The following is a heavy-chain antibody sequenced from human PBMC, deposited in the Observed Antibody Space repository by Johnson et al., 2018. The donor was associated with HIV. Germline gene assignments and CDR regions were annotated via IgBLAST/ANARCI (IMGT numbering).Heavy chain of an antibody. V-gene: IGHV3-53*01. CDR1: GFTVSSNY. Sequence: MQLVESGGGLIQPGGSLRLSCAASGFTVSSNYMSWVRQAPGKGLEWVSLIYSGGSTYYADSVKGRFIISRDNSKNTLYLQMNSLRAEDTAVYYCARVIRLGAVRLRHAFDIWGQGTMVTVSS. D-gene: IGHD4-17*01. J-gene: IGHJ3*02. CDR2: IYSGGST. CDR3: ARVIRLGAVRLRHAFDI.